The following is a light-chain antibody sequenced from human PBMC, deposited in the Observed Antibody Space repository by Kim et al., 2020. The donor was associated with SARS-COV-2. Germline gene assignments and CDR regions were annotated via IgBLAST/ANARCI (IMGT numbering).Light chain of an antibody. CDR3: CSYTGTSLV. V-gene: IGLV2-11*01. CDR2: DAN. J-gene: IGLJ2*01. CDR1: NRDVGTYNY. Sequence: QSALTQPRSVSGSPGQSVTISCTGTNRDVGTYNYVSWYQQHPGKVPRLVIYDANTRPSGVPDRFSGSKSGNTASLTISGLQADDEADYYCCSYTGTSLVFGGGTQLTVL.